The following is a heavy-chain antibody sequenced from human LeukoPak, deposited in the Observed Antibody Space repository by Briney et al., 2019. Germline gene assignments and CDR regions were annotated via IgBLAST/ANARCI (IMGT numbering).Heavy chain of an antibody. Sequence: ASVKASCKASGYTFTSYGISWVRQAPGQGLEWMGWISAYNGNTNYAQKLQGRVTMTTDTSTSTAYMELRSLRSDDTAVYYCARVKVVITTAYNWFDPWGQGTLVTVSS. CDR2: ISAYNGNT. CDR3: ARVKVVITTAYNWFDP. V-gene: IGHV1-18*01. CDR1: GYTFTSYG. D-gene: IGHD3-22*01. J-gene: IGHJ5*02.